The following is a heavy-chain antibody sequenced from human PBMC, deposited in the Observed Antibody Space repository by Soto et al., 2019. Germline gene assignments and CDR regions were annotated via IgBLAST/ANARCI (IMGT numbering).Heavy chain of an antibody. Sequence: EVQLVESGGGLVKPGGSLRLSCASSGFTFSSYSMNWVRQAPGKGLEWVSSISSSSSYIYYADSVKGRFTISRDNAKNSLYLQMNSLRAEDTAVYYCASGIAAAGAYYYYYGMDVWGQGTTVTVSS. J-gene: IGHJ6*02. D-gene: IGHD6-13*01. V-gene: IGHV3-21*01. CDR1: GFTFSSYS. CDR3: ASGIAAAGAYYYYYGMDV. CDR2: ISSSSSYI.